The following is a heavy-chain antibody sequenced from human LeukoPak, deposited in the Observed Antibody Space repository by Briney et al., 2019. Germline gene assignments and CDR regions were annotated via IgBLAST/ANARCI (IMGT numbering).Heavy chain of an antibody. J-gene: IGHJ5*02. CDR2: IYYSGST. D-gene: IGHD5-18*01. V-gene: IGHV4-39*07. CDR3: ARGRGYSYAHDP. Sequence: WETLSLTCSVSGGSITSSPYYGGWIRQPPGKGLEGIGSIYYSGSTHSNPSLKSRVPISADASETHFSLPLRSVTAAATAVYYCARGRGYSYAHDPWGQGTLVTVSS. CDR1: GGSITSSPYY.